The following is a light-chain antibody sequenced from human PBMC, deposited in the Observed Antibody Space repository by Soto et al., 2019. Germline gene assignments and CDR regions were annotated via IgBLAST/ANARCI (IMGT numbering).Light chain of an antibody. CDR2: DVS. Sequence: QSALTQPASVSGSPGQSITISCTGTSSNVGGYNYVSWYQQHPGKAPKLMIYDVSHRPSGVSNRFSGSKSGNTASLTISGLQAEDEADYYSSSYTTSTTRVFGGGTQLTVL. CDR3: SSYTTSTTRV. J-gene: IGLJ7*01. CDR1: SSNVGGYNY. V-gene: IGLV2-14*03.